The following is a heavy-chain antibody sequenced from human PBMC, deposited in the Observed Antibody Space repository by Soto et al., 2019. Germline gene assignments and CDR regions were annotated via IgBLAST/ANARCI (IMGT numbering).Heavy chain of an antibody. CDR3: ARWGTTGGLDV. CDR2: TSYDGTNK. V-gene: IGHV3-30*19. D-gene: IGHD3-16*01. CDR1: GFTFRSFV. J-gene: IGHJ4*02. Sequence: QVQLVESGGGVVQPGTSLRLSCVGSGFTFRSFVIHWVRQAPGRGLEWVALTSYDGTNKYFGDSVKGRFTISRDNSRNTVDLQMDSLRIDDPALYYCARWGTTGGLDVWGQGTLVSVSS.